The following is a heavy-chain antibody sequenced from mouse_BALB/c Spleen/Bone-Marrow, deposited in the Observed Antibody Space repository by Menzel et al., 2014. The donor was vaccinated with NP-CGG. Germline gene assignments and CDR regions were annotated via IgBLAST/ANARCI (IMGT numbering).Heavy chain of an antibody. V-gene: IGHV5-9-2*01. J-gene: IGHJ2*01. CDR3: ARNYYGYDGYFDY. Sequence: EVQLVESGGGLVKPGGSLKLSCAASGFTFSSNGMSWVRQTPEKRLEWVATISGGGNYTYYPDSVKGRFTISRDNAKNNLYLQMSSLRSEDTALYYCARNYYGYDGYFDYRGQGTTLTVSS. CDR2: ISGGGNYT. CDR1: GFTFSSNG. D-gene: IGHD2-2*01.